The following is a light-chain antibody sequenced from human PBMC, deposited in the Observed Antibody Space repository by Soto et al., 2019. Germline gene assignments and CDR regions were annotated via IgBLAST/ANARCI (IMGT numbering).Light chain of an antibody. CDR2: GAS. CDR1: QSVSSY. V-gene: IGKV3-11*01. J-gene: IGKJ1*01. Sequence: EIVLAHSPATLTCSPGERATLSFRAIQSVSSYLAWYQQKPVQAPRLLIYGASTRATGIPARFSGSGSGTDFTLTISSLEPEDFAVYYCQQYRSWPSTFGQGTKVDIK. CDR3: QQYRSWPST.